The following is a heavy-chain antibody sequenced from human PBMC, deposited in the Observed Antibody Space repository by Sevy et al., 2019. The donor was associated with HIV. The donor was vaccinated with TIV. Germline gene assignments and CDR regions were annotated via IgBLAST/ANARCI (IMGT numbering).Heavy chain of an antibody. CDR1: XXXFSTYA. CDR2: XSXXXGXR. D-gene: IGHD2-15*01. J-gene: IGHJ6*04. CDR3: AKDAGGCSGGNXYWXTXYXXXXX. Sequence: GGSLXLXCAAXXXXFSTYAMXXXXXAXXXXLEXXXXXSXXXGXRHYAXSVKGRFTISRDNSKNTLYLQMNSLRGEDTAVXXXAKDAGGCSGGNXYWXTXYXXXXXWGXGTTVTVSS. V-gene: IGHV3-30*18.